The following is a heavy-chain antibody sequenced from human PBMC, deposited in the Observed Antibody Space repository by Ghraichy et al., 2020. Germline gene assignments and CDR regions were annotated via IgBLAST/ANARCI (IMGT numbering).Heavy chain of an antibody. V-gene: IGHV3-53*01. J-gene: IGHJ4*02. CDR3: AGKQTGLDY. CDR1: EFSVGDNY. CDR2: LHGDGTT. Sequence: GGSLRLSCAASEFSVGDNYMTWVRQAAGKGLEWVSHLHGDGTTAYADSVKGRFAISRDNSKNMLFLHMNGLRVEDTAVYYCAGKQTGLDYWGQGILVTVSS. D-gene: IGHD6-13*01.